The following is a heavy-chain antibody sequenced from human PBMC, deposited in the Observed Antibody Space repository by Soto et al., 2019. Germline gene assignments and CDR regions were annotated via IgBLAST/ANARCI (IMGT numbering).Heavy chain of an antibody. CDR2: ISWNSGSI. Sequence: EVQLVESGGGLLQPGRSLRLSCAASGFTFDDYAMHWVRQAPGKGLEWVSGISWNSGSIGYADSVKGRFTISRDNAKNSLYLLMNSLRAEDTALYYCAKDRGLVLSFYFDYWGQGTLVTVSS. V-gene: IGHV3-9*01. J-gene: IGHJ4*02. CDR1: GFTFDDYA. D-gene: IGHD6-19*01. CDR3: AKDRGLVLSFYFDY.